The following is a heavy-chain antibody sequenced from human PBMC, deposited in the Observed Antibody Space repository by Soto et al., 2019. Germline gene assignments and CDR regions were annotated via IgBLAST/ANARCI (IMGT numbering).Heavy chain of an antibody. J-gene: IGHJ5*02. CDR1: GYTFTSYG. V-gene: IGHV1-18*01. Sequence: ASVKVSCKAPGYTFTSYGISWVRQAPGQGLEWMGWISAYNGNTNYAQKLQGRVTMTTDTSTSTAYMELRSLRSDDTAVYYCARDQSTPYYDYVWGSYRLYNWFDPWGQ. CDR2: ISAYNGNT. CDR3: ARDQSTPYYDYVWGSYRLYNWFDP. D-gene: IGHD3-16*02.